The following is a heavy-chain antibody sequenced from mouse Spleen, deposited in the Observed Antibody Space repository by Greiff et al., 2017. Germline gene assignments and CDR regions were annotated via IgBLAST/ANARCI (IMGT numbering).Heavy chain of an antibody. J-gene: IGHJ4*01. CDR3: ARLGYYYAMDY. CDR2: INPSTGGT. CDR1: GYSFTGYY. Sequence: VQLQQPGPELVKPGASVKISCKASGYSFTGYYMNWVKQSPEKSLEWIGEINPSTGGTTYNQKFKAKATLTVDKSSSTAYMQLKSLTSEDSAVYYCARLGYYYAMDYWGQGTSVTVSS. D-gene: IGHD3-3*01. V-gene: IGHV1-42*01.